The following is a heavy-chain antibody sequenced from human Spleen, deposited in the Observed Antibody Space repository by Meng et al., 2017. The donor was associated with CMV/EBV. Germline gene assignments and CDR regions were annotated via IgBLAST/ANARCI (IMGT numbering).Heavy chain of an antibody. CDR1: GFTVSSYY. CDR2: VYSSGNS. Sequence: GESLKISCAASGFTVSSYYMNWVRQAPGKGLEWVSKVYSSGNSYYTDSVKGRFTISRDTSKNTVNLEMNGLRADDTAVYYCTRDRGDLMYYFDYWGPGTLVTVSS. D-gene: IGHD3-10*01. J-gene: IGHJ4*01. V-gene: IGHV3-53*01. CDR3: TRDRGDLMYYFDY.